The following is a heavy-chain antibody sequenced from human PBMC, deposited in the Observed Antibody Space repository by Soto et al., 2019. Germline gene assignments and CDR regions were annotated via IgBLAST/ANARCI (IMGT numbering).Heavy chain of an antibody. CDR2: IKQDGSEK. CDR1: GFTFSSYW. V-gene: IGHV3-7*01. D-gene: IGHD3-3*01. Sequence: EVQLVESGGGLVQPGGSLRLSCAASGFTFSSYWMSWVRQAPGKGLEWVANIKQDGSEKYYVDSVKGRFTISRDNAKNSLYLQMNSLKAEDTAVYYCARESGDYDFWSGYYIASDYWGQGTLVTVSS. CDR3: ARESGDYDFWSGYYIASDY. J-gene: IGHJ4*02.